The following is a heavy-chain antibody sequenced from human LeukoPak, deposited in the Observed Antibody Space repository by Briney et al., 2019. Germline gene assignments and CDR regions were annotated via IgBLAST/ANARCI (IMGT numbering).Heavy chain of an antibody. V-gene: IGHV3-33*01. CDR1: GFTFSSYD. D-gene: IGHD6-13*01. CDR2: IWYDGSNK. CDR3: ARDSRPYSSSWDYYFDY. J-gene: IGHJ4*02. Sequence: PGGSLRLSCAASGFTFSSYDMHWVRQAPGKGLEWVAVIWYDGSNKYYADSVKGRFTISRDNSKNTLYLQMNSLRAEDTAVYYCARDSRPYSSSWDYYFDYWGQGTLVTVSS.